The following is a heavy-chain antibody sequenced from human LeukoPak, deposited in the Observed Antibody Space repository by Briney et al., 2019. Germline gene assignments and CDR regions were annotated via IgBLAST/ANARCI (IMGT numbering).Heavy chain of an antibody. V-gene: IGHV3-30*01. J-gene: IGHJ4*02. CDR1: GSTVLSYA. CDR2: ISFDGIYP. CDR3: ARGKYCTATRCRTGGGEY. D-gene: IGHD2-8*02. Sequence: QPGPSLRLSCAAAGSTVLSYAVDSVRPAPGKGREWVAAISFDGIYPYYANSAKRRFTISRDNSKDTLYLQMNSLRPEDTAVYYCARGKYCTATRCRTGGGEYWGQGSLVTVSS.